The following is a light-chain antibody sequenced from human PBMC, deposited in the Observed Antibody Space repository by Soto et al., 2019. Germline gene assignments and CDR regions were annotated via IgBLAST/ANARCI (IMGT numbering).Light chain of an antibody. CDR1: QSVNSN. Sequence: EIVLTQSPGTLSLSPGERTTLSCRASQSVNSNLAWYQQKLGQAPRVIIYGASTRATGIPARFSGSGSETEFTLTISSLQSEDSATYYCQHYNTWPWTLGQGIKVDIK. V-gene: IGKV3-15*01. J-gene: IGKJ1*01. CDR3: QHYNTWPWT. CDR2: GAS.